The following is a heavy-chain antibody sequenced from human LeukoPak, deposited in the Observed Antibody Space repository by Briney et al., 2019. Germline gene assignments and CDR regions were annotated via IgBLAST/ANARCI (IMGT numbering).Heavy chain of an antibody. CDR2: IYYSGST. V-gene: IGHV4-59*01. CDR1: GGSISSYY. Sequence: SETLSLTCTVSGGSISSYYWSWIRQPPGKGLEYIGYIYYSGSTNYNPSLKSRVTISVDTSKNQFSLKLSSVTAADTAVYYCARAQLDSSGYYYFGYFDYWGQGTLVTVSS. D-gene: IGHD3-22*01. J-gene: IGHJ4*02. CDR3: ARAQLDSSGYYYFGYFDY.